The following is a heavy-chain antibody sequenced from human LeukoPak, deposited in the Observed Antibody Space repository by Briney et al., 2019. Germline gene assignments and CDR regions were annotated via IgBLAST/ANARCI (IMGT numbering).Heavy chain of an antibody. J-gene: IGHJ4*02. CDR3: ARDLAYSSSWPFDY. CDR1: GFTFSSYW. D-gene: IGHD6-13*01. V-gene: IGHV3-7*01. Sequence: PGGSLRLSCAASGFTFSSYWMSWVRQAPGKGLEWVANIKQDGSEKYYVDSVKGRFTISRDNAKNSLYLQMNSLRAEDTAVYYCARDLAYSSSWPFDYWGQGTLVTVSS. CDR2: IKQDGSEK.